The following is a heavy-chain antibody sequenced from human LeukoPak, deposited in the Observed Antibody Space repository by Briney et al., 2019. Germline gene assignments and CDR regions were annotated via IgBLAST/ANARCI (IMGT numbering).Heavy chain of an antibody. CDR2: IKQDGSEK. CDR3: ARDGSGPGV. CDR1: GFTFSNYY. V-gene: IGHV3-7*01. Sequence: PGGSLGLSCVASGFTFSNYYMSWVRQAPGKGLEWVANIKQDGSEKYYVDSVRGRFTISRDNAKNSLYLQMNSLRAEDTAVYYCARDGSGPGVWGKGTTVTVSS. J-gene: IGHJ6*04. D-gene: IGHD2-15*01.